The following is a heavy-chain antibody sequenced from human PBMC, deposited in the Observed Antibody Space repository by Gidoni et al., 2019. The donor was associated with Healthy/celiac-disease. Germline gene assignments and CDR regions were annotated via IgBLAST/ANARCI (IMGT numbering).Heavy chain of an antibody. V-gene: IGHV3-74*01. J-gene: IGHJ6*02. CDR3: ARVNRDYYGMDV. Sequence: EVQLVESGGGLVQPGGSLRLSCAASGFTFSSYWMHWVRQAPGKGLVWVSRINSEGSSTSYADCVKGRFTISRDNTKNTLYLQMNSLRAEDTAVYYCARVNRDYYGMDVWGQGTTVTVSS. CDR2: INSEGSST. CDR1: GFTFSSYW.